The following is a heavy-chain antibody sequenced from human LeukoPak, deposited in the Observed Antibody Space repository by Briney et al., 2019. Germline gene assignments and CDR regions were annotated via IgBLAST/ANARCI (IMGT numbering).Heavy chain of an antibody. V-gene: IGHV3-21*01. Sequence: PGGSLRLSCAASGFTFSSYSMNWVRQAPGKGLEWVSSISSSSSYIYYADSVKGRFTISRDNAKNSLYLQMNRLRAEDTAVYYCARDQIAVAGMNWFDPWGQGTLVTVSS. CDR3: ARDQIAVAGMNWFDP. CDR2: ISSSSSYI. J-gene: IGHJ5*02. CDR1: GFTFSSYS. D-gene: IGHD6-19*01.